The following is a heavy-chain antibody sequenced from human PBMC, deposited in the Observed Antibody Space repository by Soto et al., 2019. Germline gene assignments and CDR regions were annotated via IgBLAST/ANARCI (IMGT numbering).Heavy chain of an antibody. CDR3: ARRDRSGWFDAFDV. CDR1: GYSFTNKW. V-gene: IGHV5-51*03. Sequence: PGESLTIACKGFGYSFTNKWIGWVRQMPGKGLEWMGVIYPGDSDTRYSPSFQGQVTISVDKSISTAYLQWSSLKASDTALYFCARRDRSGWFDAFDVWGQGTKVTVSS. D-gene: IGHD6-19*01. CDR2: IYPGDSDT. J-gene: IGHJ3*01.